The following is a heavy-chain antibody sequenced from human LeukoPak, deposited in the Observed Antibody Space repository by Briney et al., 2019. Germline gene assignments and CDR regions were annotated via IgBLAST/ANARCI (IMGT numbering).Heavy chain of an antibody. J-gene: IGHJ6*03. CDR3: AKDGPTTVTTSYYYYYYMDV. CDR2: ISYDGSNK. D-gene: IGHD4-17*01. V-gene: IGHV3-30*18. Sequence: GGSLRLSCAASGFTFSSYGMHWVRQAPGKGLEWVAVISYDGSNKYYADSVKGRFTISRDNSKNTLYLQMNSLRAEDTAVYYCAKDGPTTVTTSYYYYYYMDVWGKGTTVTVSS. CDR1: GFTFSSYG.